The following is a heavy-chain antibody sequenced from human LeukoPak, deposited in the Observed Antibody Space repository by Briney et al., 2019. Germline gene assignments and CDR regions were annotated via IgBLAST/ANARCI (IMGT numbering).Heavy chain of an antibody. J-gene: IGHJ4*02. D-gene: IGHD1-7*01. CDR3: ARSIAPHGRGTGY. CDR2: ISSSSSTI. Sequence: PGGSLRLSCAASGFTFSTYNMNWVRQAPGKGLEWISFISSSSSTIYYADSVKGRLTISRDNAKNSLYLQVNSLRAEDTAVYYGARSIAPHGRGTGYWGQGTLVTVSS. V-gene: IGHV3-48*01. CDR1: GFTFSTYN.